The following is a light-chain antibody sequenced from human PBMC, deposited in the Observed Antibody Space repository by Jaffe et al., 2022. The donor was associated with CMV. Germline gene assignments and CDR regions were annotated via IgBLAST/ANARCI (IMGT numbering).Light chain of an antibody. CDR1: QSISTY. CDR3: QQSYNTPYT. J-gene: IGKJ2*01. V-gene: IGKV1-39*01. CDR2: AAS. Sequence: DIQMTQSPSSLSASVGDRVIITCRSSQSISTYLNWYQQKPGKAPKLLIYAASNLQSGVPSGFRGSGSGTDFTLTITSLRPDDFATYYCQQSYNTPYTFGQGTKLEIK.